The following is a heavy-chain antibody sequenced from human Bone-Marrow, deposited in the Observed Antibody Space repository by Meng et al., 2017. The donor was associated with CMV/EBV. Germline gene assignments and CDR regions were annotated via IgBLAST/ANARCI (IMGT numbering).Heavy chain of an antibody. Sequence: SGPTLVKPTQTLTLTCTFSGFSLSTSGVGVGWIRRPPGKALEWLALIYWNDDKRYSPSLKSRLTITKDTSKNQVVLTMTNMDPVDTATYYCARRRWFLDVWGQGTTVTVSS. CDR3: ARRRWFLDV. J-gene: IGHJ6*02. CDR2: IYWNDDK. CDR1: GFSLSTSGVG. D-gene: IGHD3-10*01. V-gene: IGHV2-5*01.